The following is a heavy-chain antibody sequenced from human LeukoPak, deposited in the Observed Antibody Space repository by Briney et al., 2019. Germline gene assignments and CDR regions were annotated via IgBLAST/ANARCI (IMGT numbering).Heavy chain of an antibody. Sequence: SETLSLTCTVSGGSISSSYWSWIRQPAGKGLEWIGRVHLNGNTDYSPSLKSRVILSIDTSKNKFSLKLTSVTAADTAVYYCATGPPPDFDSWGRGTLVTVSS. CDR2: VHLNGNT. J-gene: IGHJ4*02. V-gene: IGHV4-4*07. CDR1: GGSISSSY. CDR3: ATGPPPDFDS.